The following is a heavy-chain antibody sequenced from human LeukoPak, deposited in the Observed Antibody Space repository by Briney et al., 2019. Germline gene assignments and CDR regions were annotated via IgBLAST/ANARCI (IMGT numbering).Heavy chain of an antibody. CDR2: ISGSGGST. J-gene: IGHJ6*02. CDR3: AKSVSYYFYYYGMDV. Sequence: GGSLRLSCAASGFTFSSYAMSWVRQAPGKGLEWVSAISGSGGSTYYADSVKGRFTISRDNSKNTLYPQMNSLRAGDTAVYYCAKSVSYYFYYYGMDVWGQGTTVTVSS. CDR1: GFTFSSYA. D-gene: IGHD1-26*01. V-gene: IGHV3-23*01.